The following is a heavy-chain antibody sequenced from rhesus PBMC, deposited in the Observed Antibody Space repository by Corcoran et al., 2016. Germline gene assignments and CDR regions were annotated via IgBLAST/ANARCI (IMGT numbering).Heavy chain of an antibody. Sequence: EVQLVESGGGLVQPGGSLRLSCAASGFTFSDHYMYWVRQAPGKGLEWVGFIKSKAYGGTAEYVASVKGRFTISRDDSKSIAYLQMNSLKTEDTAVYYCTRGYYDSGFLYYFDYWGQGVLVTVSS. CDR3: TRGYYDSGFLYYFDY. J-gene: IGHJ4*01. CDR2: IKSKAYGGTA. D-gene: IGHD3-28*01. V-gene: IGHV3-184*01. CDR1: GFTFSDHY.